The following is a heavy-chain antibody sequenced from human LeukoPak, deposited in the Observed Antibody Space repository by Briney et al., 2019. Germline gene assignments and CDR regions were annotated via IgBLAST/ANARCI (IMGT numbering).Heavy chain of an antibody. D-gene: IGHD6-13*01. V-gene: IGHV6-1*01. J-gene: IGHJ4*02. CDR1: GDSVSSKSAA. CDR2: TYYRSKWST. Sequence: SQTLSLTCAISGDSVSSKSAAWNWIRQSPSRGLEWLGRTYYRSKWSTDYAVSVKSRITVNPDTSKNQFSLKLTSVTAADTAVYYCAIRSLRSSWDSFDYWGQGALVTVSS. CDR3: AIRSLRSSWDSFDY.